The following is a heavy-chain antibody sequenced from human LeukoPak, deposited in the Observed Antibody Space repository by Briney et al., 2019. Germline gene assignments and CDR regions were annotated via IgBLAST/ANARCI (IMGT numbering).Heavy chain of an antibody. CDR3: ARENYDFWSGYYPDY. Sequence: GRSLSPARALSAFSVSSTYTGSVRPAAGNGRGWVLVIYIGGSTYSPDSVKGRLTISRDNCKNTLYLQRSGLRAEDTAVYYCARENYDFWSGYYPDYWGQGTLVTVSS. V-gene: IGHV3-66*01. CDR1: AFSVSSTY. J-gene: IGHJ4*02. CDR2: IYIGGST. D-gene: IGHD3-3*01.